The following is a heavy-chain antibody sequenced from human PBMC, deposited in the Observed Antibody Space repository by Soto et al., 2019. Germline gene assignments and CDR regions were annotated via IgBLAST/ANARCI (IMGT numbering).Heavy chain of an antibody. V-gene: IGHV1-69*01. J-gene: IGHJ4*02. D-gene: IGHD5-12*01. Sequence: QVQLVQSGAEVKSPGSSVKVSCKASGGTFNNYALSWVRQAPGQGLEWMGGIIPIFNSANYAQKFQGRVTITADDSTSTAYMELRSLRPDDTAVYYCAREVTVASYSFDFWVQETLVTVS. CDR1: GGTFNNYA. CDR2: IIPIFNSA. CDR3: AREVTVASYSFDF.